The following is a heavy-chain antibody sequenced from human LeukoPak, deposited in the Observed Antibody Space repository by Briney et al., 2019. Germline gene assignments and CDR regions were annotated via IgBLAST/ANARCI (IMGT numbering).Heavy chain of an antibody. J-gene: IGHJ4*02. CDR3: AKEEWLQFIDY. CDR1: GFPFSSYG. CDR2: ISYDGSNK. V-gene: IGHV3-30*18. Sequence: PGRSLRLSCAASGFPFSSYGMHWVRQAPGKGLEWVAVISYDGSNKYYADSVKGRFTISRDNSKNTLYLQMNSLRAEDTAVYYCAKEEWLQFIDYWGQGTLVTVSS. D-gene: IGHD5-12*01.